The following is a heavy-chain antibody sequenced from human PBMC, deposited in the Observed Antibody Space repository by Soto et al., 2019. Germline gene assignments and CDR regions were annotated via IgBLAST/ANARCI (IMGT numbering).Heavy chain of an antibody. V-gene: IGHV1-69*13. CDR3: ARDPTAAGNGGNWFDP. CDR1: GGTFSSYS. D-gene: IGHD6-13*01. Sequence: SVKVSCKASGGTFSSYSISWVRQAPGQGLEWMGGIIPIFGTANYAHKFQGRVTITADEATSTAYMELSSLRSEDTAVYYCARDPTAAGNGGNWFDPWGQGTLVNVS. J-gene: IGHJ5*02. CDR2: IIPIFGTA.